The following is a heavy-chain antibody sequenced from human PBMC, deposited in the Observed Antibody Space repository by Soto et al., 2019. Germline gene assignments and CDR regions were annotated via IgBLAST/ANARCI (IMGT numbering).Heavy chain of an antibody. CDR2: IRSKANSYAT. D-gene: IGHD6-19*01. Sequence: GGSLRLSCAASGFTFSGSAMHWVRQASGKGLEWVGRIRSKANSYATAYAASVKGRFTISRDDSKNTAYLQMNSLKTEDTAVYYCARVGYSSGDDAFDIWGQGTMVTVSS. CDR1: GFTFSGSA. V-gene: IGHV3-73*01. J-gene: IGHJ3*02. CDR3: ARVGYSSGDDAFDI.